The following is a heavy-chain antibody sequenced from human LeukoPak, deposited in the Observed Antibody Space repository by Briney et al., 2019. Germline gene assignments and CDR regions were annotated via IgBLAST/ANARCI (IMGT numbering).Heavy chain of an antibody. CDR3: ARSRDSSGYYLPTYDAFDI. D-gene: IGHD3-22*01. CDR2: INPNRGGT. J-gene: IGHJ3*02. V-gene: IGHV1-2*02. CDR1: GYTFTGYY. Sequence: ASVKGSCKASGYTFTGYYMHWVRQAPGQGLEWMGWINPNRGGTNYAQKFQGRVTMTSDTSIRTAYMELSRLRSDDTAVYYCARSRDSSGYYLPTYDAFDIWGQGTMVTVSS.